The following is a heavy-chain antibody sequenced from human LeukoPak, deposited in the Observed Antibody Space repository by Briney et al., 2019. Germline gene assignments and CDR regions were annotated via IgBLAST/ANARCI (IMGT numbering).Heavy chain of an antibody. CDR1: GFTFSSYG. D-gene: IGHD5-12*01. CDR2: ISYDGSNK. Sequence: GRSLRLSCAASGFTFSSYGMHWVRQAPGKGLEWVAVISYDGSNKYYADSVKGRFTISRDNSKNTLYLQMNSLRAEDTAVYYCARGPSGYHNTGGQGTLVTVSS. CDR3: ARGPSGYHNT. V-gene: IGHV3-30*03. J-gene: IGHJ4*02.